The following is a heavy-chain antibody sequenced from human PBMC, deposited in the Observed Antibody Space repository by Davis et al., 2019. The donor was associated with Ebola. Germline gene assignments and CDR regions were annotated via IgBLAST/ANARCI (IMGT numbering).Heavy chain of an antibody. CDR1: GFTFSSYA. J-gene: IGHJ4*02. CDR2: ISYDGSNK. V-gene: IGHV3-30-3*01. Sequence: GESLKISCAASGFTFSSYAMPWVRQAPGKGLEWVAVISYDGSNKYYADSVKGRFTISRDNSKNTLYLQMNSLRAEDTAVYYCARGRYSSSSVYFDYWGQGTLVTVSS. CDR3: ARGRYSSSSVYFDY. D-gene: IGHD6-6*01.